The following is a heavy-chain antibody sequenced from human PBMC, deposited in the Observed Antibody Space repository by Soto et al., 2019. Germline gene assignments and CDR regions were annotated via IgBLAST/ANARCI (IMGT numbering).Heavy chain of an antibody. V-gene: IGHV1-69*13. J-gene: IGHJ3*01. CDR2: ILPFFGTA. Sequence: QVHLVQSGAEVKKPGSSVKVSCKYSGGTFRTESINWVRQAPGQGLEWMGGILPFFGTADYAPRFQGRVTXXAAGATTTAYMELSSLTSQDTAVYFCARGHEYGGNSEAFEVWGQGTMVTVSS. D-gene: IGHD4-17*01. CDR1: GGTFRTES. CDR3: ARGHEYGGNSEAFEV.